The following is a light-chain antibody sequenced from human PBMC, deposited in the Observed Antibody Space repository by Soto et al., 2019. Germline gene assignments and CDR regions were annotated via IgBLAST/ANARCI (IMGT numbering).Light chain of an antibody. J-gene: IGKJ1*01. CDR1: QYITSY. Sequence: AIRMTQSPSSLSASTGDRVTITRRASQYITSYLALYQQKPGKAPKLLIYAASTLQSGVPSRFSGSGSGTDFTLTITSLQADDFATYYCQQYDKYWTFGQGTKVDIK. V-gene: IGKV1-8*01. CDR3: QQYDKYWT. CDR2: AAS.